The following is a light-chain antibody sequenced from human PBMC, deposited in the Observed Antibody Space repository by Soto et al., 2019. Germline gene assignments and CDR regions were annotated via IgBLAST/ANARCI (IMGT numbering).Light chain of an antibody. V-gene: IGKV3D-20*02. CDR1: QSVSNNY. Sequence: EIVLTQSPGTLSLSPGERATLSCRASQSVSNNYLAWYQQKPGQAPRLLIYGASSRATGIPDRFSGSGSGTDFTLTISSLEPEDFAVYYCQQRSNWPSITFGQGTRLEIK. J-gene: IGKJ5*01. CDR3: QQRSNWPSIT. CDR2: GAS.